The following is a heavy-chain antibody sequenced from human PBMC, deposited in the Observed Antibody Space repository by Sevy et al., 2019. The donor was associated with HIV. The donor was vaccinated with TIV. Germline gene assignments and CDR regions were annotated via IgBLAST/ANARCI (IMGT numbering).Heavy chain of an antibody. J-gene: IGHJ4*02. CDR2: IYNNGNS. D-gene: IGHD3-22*01. Sequence: SENLSLICTVSGGYISSYYWSWIRQPPGKGLEWVGYIYNNGNSNYNPSLKSRLIIPADTSKNQRSLKLSPVTAADTAVYYCARVSYYYDSGGRPLYSFDYWGQGTLVTVSS. CDR3: ARVSYYYDSGGRPLYSFDY. CDR1: GGYISSYY. V-gene: IGHV4-59*13.